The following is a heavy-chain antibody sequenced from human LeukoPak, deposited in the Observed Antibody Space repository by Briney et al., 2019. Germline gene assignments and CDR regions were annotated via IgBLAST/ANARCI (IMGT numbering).Heavy chain of an antibody. V-gene: IGHV3-23*01. Sequence: PGESLRLSCTDSGFSLSGYAMNWVRQAPGKGLEWVWSVSVSSRTGYGYYADSVKGLSTISSENSEHILYMQMNSMTVDAAATDYCGRGGSQTVQGSYLWFQVWGQGTLVTVPS. J-gene: IGHJ4*02. CDR1: GFSLSGYA. CDR2: VSVSSRTGYG. D-gene: IGHD3-10*01. CDR3: GRGGSQTVQGSYLWFQV.